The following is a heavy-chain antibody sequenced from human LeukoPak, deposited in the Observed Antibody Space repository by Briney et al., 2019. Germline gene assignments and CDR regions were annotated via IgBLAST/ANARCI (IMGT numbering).Heavy chain of an antibody. Sequence: KPSETLSLTCAVYGGSFSGYYWSWIRQPPGKGLEWIGEINHSGSTNYNPSLKSRVTISVDTSKNQFSLKLSSVTAADTAVYYCARERRQHQIVVVPAAIYYFDYWGQGTLVTVSS. CDR2: INHSGST. CDR3: ARERRQHQIVVVPAAIYYFDY. V-gene: IGHV4-34*01. CDR1: GGSFSGYY. D-gene: IGHD2-2*02. J-gene: IGHJ4*02.